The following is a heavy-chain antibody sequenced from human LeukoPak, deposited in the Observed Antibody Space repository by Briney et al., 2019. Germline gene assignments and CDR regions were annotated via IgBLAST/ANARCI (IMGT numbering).Heavy chain of an antibody. V-gene: IGHV1-46*01. D-gene: IGHD5-12*01. Sequence: GASVKVSCKASGYTFTSYYMHWVRQAPGQGLEWMGIINPSGGSTSYAQKFQGKVTMTRDTSTSTVYTELSSLRSEDTAVYYCARGSRGYSGYNEFGMDVWGQGTTVTVSS. J-gene: IGHJ6*02. CDR2: INPSGGST. CDR1: GYTFTSYY. CDR3: ARGSRGYSGYNEFGMDV.